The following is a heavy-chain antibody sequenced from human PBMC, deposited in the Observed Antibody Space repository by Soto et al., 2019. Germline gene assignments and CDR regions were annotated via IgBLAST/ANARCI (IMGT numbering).Heavy chain of an antibody. Sequence: GASVKVSCKASGGTFSSYAISWVRQAPGQGLEWMGGIIPIFGTANYAQKFQGRVTITADKSTSTAYMELSCLRSEDTAVYYCGRDLGRRYCSSTSCGVGGGRYYGMDVWGQGTTVTVSS. V-gene: IGHV1-69*06. CDR2: IIPIFGTA. CDR1: GGTFSSYA. D-gene: IGHD2-2*01. J-gene: IGHJ6*02. CDR3: GRDLGRRYCSSTSCGVGGGRYYGMDV.